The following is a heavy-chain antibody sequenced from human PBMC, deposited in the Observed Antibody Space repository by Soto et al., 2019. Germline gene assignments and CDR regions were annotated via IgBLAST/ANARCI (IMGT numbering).Heavy chain of an antibody. V-gene: IGHV3-21*01. CDR3: ARGERLGSYYYYGMDV. J-gene: IGHJ6*02. CDR2: ISSSSSYI. Sequence: GSLRLSCAASGFTFSSYSMNWVRQAPGKGLEWVSSISSSSSYIYYADSVKGRFTISRDNAKNSLYLQMNSLRAEDTAVYYCARGERLGSYYYYGMDVWGQGTTVTVSS. CDR1: GFTFSSYS. D-gene: IGHD3-16*01.